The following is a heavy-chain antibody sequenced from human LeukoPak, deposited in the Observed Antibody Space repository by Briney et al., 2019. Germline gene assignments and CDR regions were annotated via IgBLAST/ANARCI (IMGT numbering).Heavy chain of an antibody. D-gene: IGHD4-11*01. J-gene: IGHJ6*03. Sequence: ASVKVSRKASGYTFTSYDINWVRQATGQGLEWMGWMNPNSGNTGYAQKFQGRVTITRNTSISTAYMELSSLRSEDTAVYYCARGTTVYYYYYMDVWGKGTTVTVSS. V-gene: IGHV1-8*03. CDR3: ARGTTVYYYYYMDV. CDR2: MNPNSGNT. CDR1: GYTFTSYD.